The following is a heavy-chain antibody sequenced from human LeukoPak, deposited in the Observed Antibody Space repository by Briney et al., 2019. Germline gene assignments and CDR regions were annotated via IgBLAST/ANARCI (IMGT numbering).Heavy chain of an antibody. CDR3: ARDSGSFRYDMDV. Sequence: ASVKVSCKTSGYSFNSHHVHWVRQAPGQGLEWMGINFSHDGSTSNTVKFQGRVTMTRDTSTSTVYMELSSLRSEDTAVYYCARDSGSFRYDMDVWGQGTTVIVSS. CDR2: NFSHDGST. J-gene: IGHJ6*02. D-gene: IGHD3-10*01. V-gene: IGHV1-46*02. CDR1: GYSFNSHH.